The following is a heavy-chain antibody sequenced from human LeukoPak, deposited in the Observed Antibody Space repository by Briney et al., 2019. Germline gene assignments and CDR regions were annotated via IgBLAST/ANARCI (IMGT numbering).Heavy chain of an antibody. D-gene: IGHD6-19*01. CDR1: GFTFSSYA. Sequence: GGSLRLSCAASGFTFSSYAMSWVRQAPGKGLGWVSAISGSGGSTYYADSVKGRFTISRDNSKNTLYLQMNSLRAEDTAVYYCAKVVRGIAVAGMIDYWGQGTLVTVSS. CDR3: AKVVRGIAVAGMIDY. V-gene: IGHV3-23*01. CDR2: ISGSGGST. J-gene: IGHJ4*02.